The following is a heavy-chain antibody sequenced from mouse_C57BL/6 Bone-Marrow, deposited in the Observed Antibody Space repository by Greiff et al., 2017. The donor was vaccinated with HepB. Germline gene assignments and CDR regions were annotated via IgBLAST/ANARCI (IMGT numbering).Heavy chain of an antibody. J-gene: IGHJ2*01. CDR3: TPITTVVATDFDY. V-gene: IGHV1-5*01. CDR1: GYTFTSYW. Sequence: VQLQQSGTVLARPGASVKMSCKTSGYTFTSYWMHWVKQRPGQGLEWIGAIYPGNSDTSYNQKFKGKAKLTAVTSASTAYMELSSLTNEDSAVYYCTPITTVVATDFDYWGQGTTLTVSS. CDR2: IYPGNSDT. D-gene: IGHD1-1*01.